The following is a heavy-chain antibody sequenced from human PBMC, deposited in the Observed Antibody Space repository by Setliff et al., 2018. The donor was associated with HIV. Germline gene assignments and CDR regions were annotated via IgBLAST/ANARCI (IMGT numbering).Heavy chain of an antibody. CDR1: SGSIHSGSYY. D-gene: IGHD3-10*01. V-gene: IGHV4-61*02. J-gene: IGHJ4*02. CDR2: IYTSGST. CDR3: ARESYFYYFDY. Sequence: SETLSLTCIVSSGSIHSGSYYWSWIRQPAGKGLEWIGRIYTSGSTNYNPSLKSRVTISVDTSKNQLSLKLSSVTAADAAVYYCARESYFYYFDYWGQGTLVTVSS.